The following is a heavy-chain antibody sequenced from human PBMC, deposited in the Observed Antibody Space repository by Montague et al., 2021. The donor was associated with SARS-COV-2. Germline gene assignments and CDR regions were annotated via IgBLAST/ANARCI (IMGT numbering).Heavy chain of an antibody. D-gene: IGHD1-26*01. CDR3: ARTSASSDY. CDR1: GDSVSRNSAA. J-gene: IGHJ4*02. CDR2: TYYRSKWYN. Sequence: CAISGDSVSRNSAAWNRIRQSPSRGLEWLGRTYYRSKWYNDYAVSVKSRITINPDTSKNQISLQLNSVTPEDTAMYYCARTSASSDYWGQGTLVTVSS. V-gene: IGHV6-1*01.